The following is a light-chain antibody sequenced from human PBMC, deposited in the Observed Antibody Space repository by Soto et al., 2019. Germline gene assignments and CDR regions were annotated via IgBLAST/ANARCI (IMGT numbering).Light chain of an antibody. Sequence: DIMMTQSPDSLAVSLGERATVNCKSSQSVIHSSNKLNYLAWFQQKPGQPPKLLIYWASTRESGVPDRFSGSGSGTDFTLTNSSPQPEDVAVYYCQQDFTTPWTFGQGTKV. J-gene: IGKJ1*01. CDR2: WAS. CDR1: QSVIHSSNKLNY. V-gene: IGKV4-1*01. CDR3: QQDFTTPWT.